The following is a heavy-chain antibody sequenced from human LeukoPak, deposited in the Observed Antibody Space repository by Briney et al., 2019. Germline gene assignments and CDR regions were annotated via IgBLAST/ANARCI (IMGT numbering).Heavy chain of an antibody. J-gene: IGHJ4*02. CDR2: ISSSGSYI. D-gene: IGHD5-24*01. CDR1: GFSFSAYT. V-gene: IGHV3-21*01. Sequence: GGSLRLSCAASGFSFSAYTMNWVRQAPGKGLEWVSSISSSGSYIYFADSVKGRFTISRDNAKNSLYLQMNSLRAEDTAVYYCAREINIDYWGRGTLVTVSS. CDR3: AREINIDY.